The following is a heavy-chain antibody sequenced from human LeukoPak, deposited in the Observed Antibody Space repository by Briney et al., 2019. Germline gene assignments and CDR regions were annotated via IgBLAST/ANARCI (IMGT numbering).Heavy chain of an antibody. J-gene: IGHJ4*02. V-gene: IGHV3-53*01. CDR1: GFTVSSNY. CDR2: IYSGENP. Sequence: TGGSLRLSCAASGFTVSSNYMSWVRQAPGKGLEGVSVIYSGENPYYADSVKGRFTISRDNSKNAVYLQMNSLRAEDTAVYYCARTNFWSGHWGQGTLVTVSS. CDR3: ARTNFWSGH. D-gene: IGHD3-3*01.